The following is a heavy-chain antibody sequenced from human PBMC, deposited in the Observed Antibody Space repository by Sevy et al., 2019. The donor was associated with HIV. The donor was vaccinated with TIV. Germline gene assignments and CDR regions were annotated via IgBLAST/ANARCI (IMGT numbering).Heavy chain of an antibody. CDR3: ARVDPPGIAVAGTLNY. Sequence: GGSLRLSCAASGFTFSSYSMNWVRQAPGKGLEWVSSISSSSSYIYYEDSVKGRFTISRDNAKNSLYLQMNSLRAEDTAVYYCARVDPPGIAVAGTLNYWGQGTLVTVSS. CDR2: ISSSSSYI. J-gene: IGHJ4*02. D-gene: IGHD6-19*01. CDR1: GFTFSSYS. V-gene: IGHV3-21*01.